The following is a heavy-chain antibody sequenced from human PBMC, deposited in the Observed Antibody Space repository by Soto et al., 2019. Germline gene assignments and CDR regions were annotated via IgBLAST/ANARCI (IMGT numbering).Heavy chain of an antibody. J-gene: IGHJ4*02. Sequence: KFPGRVTMTTDTSTSTAYMELRSLRSDDTAVYYCARGTYFDYWGQGTLVTVSS. V-gene: IGHV1-18*01. D-gene: IGHD1-1*01. CDR3: ARGTYFDY.